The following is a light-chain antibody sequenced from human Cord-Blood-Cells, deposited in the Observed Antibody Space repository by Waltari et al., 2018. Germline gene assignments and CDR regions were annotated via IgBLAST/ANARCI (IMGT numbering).Light chain of an antibody. J-gene: IGKJ4*01. V-gene: IGKV4-1*01. CDR3: QQDYSTPVT. Sequence: DIVLTQSPDSLAVSLGERATINCQSSQSVLYSSNNKNYLAWYQQKPGQPPKLLIYWASTRESGVPDRFSGSGSGTDFALTISSLQAEDVAVYYCQQDYSTPVTFGGGTKVEI. CDR1: QSVLYSSNNKNY. CDR2: WAS.